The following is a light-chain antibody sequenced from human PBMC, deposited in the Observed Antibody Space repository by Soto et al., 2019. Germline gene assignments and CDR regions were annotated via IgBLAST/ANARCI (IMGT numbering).Light chain of an antibody. CDR1: QSVRYNY. J-gene: IGKJ3*01. V-gene: IGKV3-20*01. Sequence: EIVLTQSPGTLSLSPGERATLSCRASQSVRYNYLAWYQQKPGQAPRLLIYGASSRATGIPDRFSGSGSGTDFTLTISRLEPEDFAVYYCQQCGGSPFTFGPGTKVDIK. CDR2: GAS. CDR3: QQCGGSPFT.